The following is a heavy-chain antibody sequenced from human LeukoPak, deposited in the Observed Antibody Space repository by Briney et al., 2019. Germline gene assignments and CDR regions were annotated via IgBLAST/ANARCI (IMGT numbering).Heavy chain of an antibody. V-gene: IGHV3-48*04. D-gene: IGHD3-10*01. Sequence: PGGSLRLSCAASGFSFGSYGLSWVRQAPGKGPQWVSYISGNGGTTHYADSVEGRFTISRDDAKNSLYLQMSSLRAEDTAVYSCVRDPAFGELLSCFDYWGQGTLVTVSS. CDR3: VRDPAFGELLSCFDY. CDR1: GFSFGSYG. CDR2: ISGNGGTT. J-gene: IGHJ4*02.